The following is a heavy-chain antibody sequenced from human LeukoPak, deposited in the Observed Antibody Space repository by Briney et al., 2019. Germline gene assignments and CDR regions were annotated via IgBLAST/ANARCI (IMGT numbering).Heavy chain of an antibody. CDR3: AKDRGIRFLEWLPDAFDI. Sequence: PGGSLRLSCAASGFTFSSYAMSWVRQAPGKGLEWVSAISGSGGSTYYADSVKGRFTTSRDNSKNTLYLQMNSLRAEDTAVYYCAKDRGIRFLEWLPDAFDIWGQGTMVTVSS. CDR1: GFTFSSYA. V-gene: IGHV3-23*01. D-gene: IGHD3-3*01. CDR2: ISGSGGST. J-gene: IGHJ3*02.